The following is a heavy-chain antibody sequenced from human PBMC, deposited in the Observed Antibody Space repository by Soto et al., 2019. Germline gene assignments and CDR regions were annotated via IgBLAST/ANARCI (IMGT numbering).Heavy chain of an antibody. CDR3: VRGFQYGFDM. Sequence: EVQLVESGGGFVQPGGSLRLSCAASGFTFNTFPMNWVRLAPGKGLEWLSHISSNSDAMYYADSVKGRFTISRDNARKSLYLQMNSLIVADTAVYCCVRGFQYGFDMWGQGTMVTV. V-gene: IGHV3-48*01. CDR2: ISSNSDAM. J-gene: IGHJ3*02. CDR1: GFTFNTFP.